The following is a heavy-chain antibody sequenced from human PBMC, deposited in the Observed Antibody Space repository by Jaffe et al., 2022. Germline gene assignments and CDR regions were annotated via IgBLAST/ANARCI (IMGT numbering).Heavy chain of an antibody. CDR1: GGSISSSSYY. D-gene: IGHD4-17*01. J-gene: IGHJ4*02. CDR2: IYYSGST. CDR3: ATPTGDYGDYVDY. V-gene: IGHV4-39*01. Sequence: QLQLQESGPGLVKPSETLSLTCTVSGGSISSSSYYWGWIRQPPGKGLEWIGSIYYSGSTYYNPSLKSRVTISVDTSKNQFSLKLSSVTAADTAVYYCATPTGDYGDYVDYWGQGTLVTVSS.